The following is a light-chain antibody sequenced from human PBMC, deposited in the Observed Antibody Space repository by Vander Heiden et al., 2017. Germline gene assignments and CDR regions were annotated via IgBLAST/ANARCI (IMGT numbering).Light chain of an antibody. CDR2: KAS. Sequence: DTQMTQSPSTLSASVGDRVSITCRASQNINSWLAWYQQKPGKAPNLLIYKASNLESGVPSRFSGSGSGTEFTLTMSSLQPDDFATYYCQQYNSYPYTFGQGTILEIK. CDR3: QQYNSYPYT. CDR1: QNINSW. V-gene: IGKV1-5*03. J-gene: IGKJ2*01.